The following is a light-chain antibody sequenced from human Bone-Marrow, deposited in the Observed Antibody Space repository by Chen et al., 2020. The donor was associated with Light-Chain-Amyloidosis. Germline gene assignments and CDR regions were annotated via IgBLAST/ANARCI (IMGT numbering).Light chain of an antibody. CDR1: DLPTKY. Sequence: SYELTQPPSVSVSPGQTARITCSGDDLPTKYAYWYQQKPGQAPVLVRHRDTERPSGISGRFSGSSSGTTAPLTISGVQAEDEADYHCQSADSSGTYEVIFGGGTKLTVL. J-gene: IGLJ2*01. CDR2: RDT. CDR3: QSADSSGTYEVI. V-gene: IGLV3-25*03.